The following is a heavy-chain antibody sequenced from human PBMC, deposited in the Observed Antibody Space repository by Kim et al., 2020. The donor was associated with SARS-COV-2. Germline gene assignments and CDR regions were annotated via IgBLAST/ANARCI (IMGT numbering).Heavy chain of an antibody. CDR2: IYYSGST. D-gene: IGHD1-1*01. J-gene: IGHJ4*02. V-gene: IGHV4-59*13. CDR3: ARLETMQLDS. Sequence: SETLSLTCTVSGGPISSYYWSWIRQPPGKGLEWIGYIYYSGSTNYNPSLKSRVTISVDTSKNQFSLKLSSVTAADTAVYYCARLETMQLDSWGQGTLVTVSS. CDR1: GGPISSYY.